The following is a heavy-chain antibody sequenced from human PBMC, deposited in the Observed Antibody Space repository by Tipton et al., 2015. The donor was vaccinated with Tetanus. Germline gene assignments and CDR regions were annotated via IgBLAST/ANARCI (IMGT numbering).Heavy chain of an antibody. CDR2: ITWNSGSI. CDR3: AKGLGFYVIDV. Sequence: SLRLSCAASGFTFDDYGMHWVRQVPGKGLEWVSGITWNSGSIGYADSVKGRFTISRDNAKNSLYLQMNSLRAEDTALYYCAKGLGFYVIDVWGQGTTVTVSS. V-gene: IGHV3-9*01. D-gene: IGHD3-3*01. CDR1: GFTFDDYG. J-gene: IGHJ6*02.